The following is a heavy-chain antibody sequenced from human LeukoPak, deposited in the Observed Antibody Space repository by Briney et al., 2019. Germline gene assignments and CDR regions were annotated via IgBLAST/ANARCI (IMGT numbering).Heavy chain of an antibody. Sequence: SETLSLTCTVSGDSISSSSSYWGWIRQPPGEGLEWIGSIYYSGSTYYNTSLKSRVTISVDTSKNQFSLRLNSVTAADTAVYYCARGLNDSWTGENYWGQGTLVTVSS. CDR1: GDSISSSSSY. V-gene: IGHV4-39*01. CDR2: IYYSGST. J-gene: IGHJ4*02. D-gene: IGHD3-3*01. CDR3: ARGLNDSWTGENY.